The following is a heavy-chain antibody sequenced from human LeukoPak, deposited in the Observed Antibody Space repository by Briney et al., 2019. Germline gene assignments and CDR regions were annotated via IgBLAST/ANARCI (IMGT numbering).Heavy chain of an antibody. CDR1: GGSISSGGYF. J-gene: IGHJ4*02. D-gene: IGHD2-15*01. Sequence: SQTLSLTCAVSGGSISSGGYFWTWIRQSPGKGLEWIGEISAGGNSNENPSLKSRVTISVDRSKNQFSLKLSSVTAADTAVYYCARKNVVVVAATLLNYFDYWGQGTLVTVSS. V-gene: IGHV4-30-2*06. CDR3: ARKNVVVVAATLLNYFDY. CDR2: ISAGGNS.